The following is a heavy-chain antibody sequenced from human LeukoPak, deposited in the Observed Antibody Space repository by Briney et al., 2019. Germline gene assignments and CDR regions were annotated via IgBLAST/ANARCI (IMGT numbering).Heavy chain of an antibody. D-gene: IGHD2-15*01. J-gene: IGHJ4*02. CDR1: GFTFSSYA. V-gene: IGHV3-23*01. CDR2: ISGNGGST. Sequence: GGSLRLSCAASGFTFSSYAMNRVRQAPGKGLEWVSAISGNGGSTYYADSVKGRFTISRDNSKNTLYLQINSLRAEDTAVYYCAKISGNCSGGSCYYWGQGTLVTASS. CDR3: AKISGNCSGGSCYY.